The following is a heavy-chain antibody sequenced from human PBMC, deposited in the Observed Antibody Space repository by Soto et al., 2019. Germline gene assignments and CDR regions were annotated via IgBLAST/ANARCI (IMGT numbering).Heavy chain of an antibody. D-gene: IGHD2-21*01. CDR3: AKDSIVVPARCLDY. CDR1: GFTFSSYA. Sequence: GGSLRLSCAASGFTFSSYAMSWVRQAPGKGLEWVSAISGSGGSTYYADSVKGRFTISRDNSKNTLYLQMNSLRAEDTAVYYCAKDSIVVPARCLDYWGQGTLVTVSS. CDR2: ISGSGGST. J-gene: IGHJ4*02. V-gene: IGHV3-23*01.